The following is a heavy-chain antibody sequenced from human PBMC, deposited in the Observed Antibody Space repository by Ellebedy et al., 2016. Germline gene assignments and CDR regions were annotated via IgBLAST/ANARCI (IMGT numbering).Heavy chain of an antibody. D-gene: IGHD6-13*01. Sequence: GGSLRLSXAASGFTLSGHTMNWIRQSPGKGLEWVASIYSSGNFIYYGDSVKGRFTISRDTAENSLFLQMDSLTVRDTAVYYCAKVGSGWSLDIWGQGTMVTVSS. CDR3: AKVGSGWSLDI. J-gene: IGHJ3*02. CDR2: IYSSGNFI. V-gene: IGHV3-21*01. CDR1: GFTLSGHT.